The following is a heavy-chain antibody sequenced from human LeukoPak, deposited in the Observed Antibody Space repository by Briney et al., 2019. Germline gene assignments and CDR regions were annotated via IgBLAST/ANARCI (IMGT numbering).Heavy chain of an antibody. CDR2: ISYDGSNK. V-gene: IGHV3-30*18. CDR1: GFTFSSYG. J-gene: IGHJ4*02. CDR3: AKAGYYYYDSSGYYHIDY. Sequence: PGGSLRLSCAASGFTFSSYGMHWVRQAPGKGLEWVAVISYDGSNKYYADSVKGRFTISRDNSKNTLYLQMNSLRAEDTAVYYCAKAGYYYYDSSGYYHIDYWGQGTLVTVSS. D-gene: IGHD3-22*01.